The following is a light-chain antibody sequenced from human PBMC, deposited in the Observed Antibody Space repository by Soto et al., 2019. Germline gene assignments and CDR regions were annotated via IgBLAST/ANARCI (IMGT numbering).Light chain of an antibody. V-gene: IGLV2-11*01. CDR1: SSDFGGYNY. J-gene: IGLJ1*01. CDR2: DVS. Sequence: QSALTQPRSVSGSPVQSVTISCTGTSSDFGGYNYVSWYQQHPGKAPKLMIYDVSKRPSGVPDRFSGSKSGNTASLTISGLQAEDEADYYCCSYAGSYTFYVFGTGTKVTVL. CDR3: CSYAGSYTFYV.